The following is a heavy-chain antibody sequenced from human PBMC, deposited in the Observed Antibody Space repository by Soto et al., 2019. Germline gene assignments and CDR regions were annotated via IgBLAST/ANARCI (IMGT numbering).Heavy chain of an antibody. V-gene: IGHV1-69*01. Sequence: QVQLVQSGAEVKKPGSSVKVSCKASGGTFSSYAISWVRQAPGQGLEWMGGIIPIFGTANYAQKFQGRVTITADESTSTAYMELSSLRSEDTAVYYCARGGYCSSTGCYESQDVWGQGTTVTVSS. CDR3: ARGGYCSSTGCYESQDV. D-gene: IGHD2-2*01. J-gene: IGHJ6*02. CDR2: IIPIFGTA. CDR1: GGTFSSYA.